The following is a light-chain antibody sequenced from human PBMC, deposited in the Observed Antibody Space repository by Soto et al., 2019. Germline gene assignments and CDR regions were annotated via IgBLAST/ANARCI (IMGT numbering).Light chain of an antibody. CDR3: QQYGSSLT. J-gene: IGKJ4*01. V-gene: IGKV3-20*01. CDR2: GAS. CDR1: QNVDSNY. Sequence: ETELAQTRATQCLAGGECRSLCCRASQNVDSNYLAWYQQKPGQAPRIIIYGASSRATGIPDRFSGSGSGTAFTLSSRRLEPEEFSVYYCQQYGSSLTFGGGTKVDIK.